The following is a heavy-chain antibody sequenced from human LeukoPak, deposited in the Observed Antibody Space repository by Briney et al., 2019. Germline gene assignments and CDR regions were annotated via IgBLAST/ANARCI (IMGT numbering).Heavy chain of an antibody. CDR1: GFTFSSYS. Sequence: GGSLRLSCAASGFTFSSYSMNWVRQSPGKGLEWVSSISSSSYIYYADSVKGRFTISRDNAKNSLYLQMNSLRAEDTAVYYCARDKKERQWLSDFDYWGQGTLVTVSS. D-gene: IGHD6-19*01. CDR2: ISSSSYI. CDR3: ARDKKERQWLSDFDY. J-gene: IGHJ4*02. V-gene: IGHV3-21*01.